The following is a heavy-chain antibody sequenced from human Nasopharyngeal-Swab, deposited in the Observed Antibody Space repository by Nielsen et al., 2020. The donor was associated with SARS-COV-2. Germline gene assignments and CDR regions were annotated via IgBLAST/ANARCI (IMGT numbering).Heavy chain of an antibody. CDR2: ISSSSSYI. D-gene: IGHD3-10*01. CDR3: ARDPGRWVRGVYY. V-gene: IGHV3-21*01. CDR1: GFTFSSYS. Sequence: GESLKISCAASGFTFSSYSMNWVRQAPGKGLEWVSSISSSSSYIYYADSVKGRFPISRDNAKNSLYLQMSSLRAEDTAVYYCARDPGRWVRGVYYWGQETLVTSPQ. J-gene: IGHJ4*02.